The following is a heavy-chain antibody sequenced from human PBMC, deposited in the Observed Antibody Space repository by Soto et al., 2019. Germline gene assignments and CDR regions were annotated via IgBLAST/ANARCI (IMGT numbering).Heavy chain of an antibody. J-gene: IGHJ6*02. D-gene: IGHD6-13*01. CDR3: ARDLRSGTRYYYGMDV. Sequence: GSLRLSCAASVFTVSSYAMHWVRQAPGKGLEWVAVISYDGSNKYYADSVKGRFTISRDNSKNTLYLQMNSLRAEDTAVYYCARDLRSGTRYYYGMDVWGQGTTVTVSS. V-gene: IGHV3-30-3*01. CDR1: VFTVSSYA. CDR2: ISYDGSNK.